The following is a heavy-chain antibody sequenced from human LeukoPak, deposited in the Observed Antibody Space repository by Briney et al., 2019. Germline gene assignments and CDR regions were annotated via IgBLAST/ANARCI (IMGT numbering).Heavy chain of an antibody. J-gene: IGHJ4*02. CDR2: IYYSGST. Sequence: PSETLSLTCTVSGGSISSYYWSWIRQPPGKGLEWIGYIYYSGSTSYNPSLKSRVTISVDTSKNQISLKVRSVTAADAAVYYCARGLYGAGYYFDYWGQGTLVTVSS. CDR1: GGSISSYY. CDR3: ARGLYGAGYYFDY. V-gene: IGHV4-59*01. D-gene: IGHD4-17*01.